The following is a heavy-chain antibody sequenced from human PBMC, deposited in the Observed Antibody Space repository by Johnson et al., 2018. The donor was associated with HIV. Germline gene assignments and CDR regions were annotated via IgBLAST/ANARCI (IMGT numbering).Heavy chain of an antibody. CDR1: GLTFSSYA. CDR2: LYSGGST. V-gene: IGHV3-NL1*01. D-gene: IGHD6-13*01. J-gene: IGHJ3*02. CDR3: ARDSGIAAALDAFDI. Sequence: QVQLVESGGGLVQPGGSLRLSCAASGLTFSSYAMHWVRQAPGKGLEWVSVLYSGGSTYYADSVKGRFTISRDNSKNTLYLQMNSLRAEDTAVYYCARDSGIAAALDAFDIWGQGTMVTVSS.